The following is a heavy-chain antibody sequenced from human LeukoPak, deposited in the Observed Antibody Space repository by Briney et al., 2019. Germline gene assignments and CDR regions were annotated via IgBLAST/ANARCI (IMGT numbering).Heavy chain of an antibody. CDR2: IIPIFGTA. CDR3: ARDMYYGSGSYYNWFDP. J-gene: IGHJ5*02. D-gene: IGHD3-10*01. Sequence: SVKVSCKASGGTFSSYAISWVRQAPGQGLEWMGGIIPIFGTANYAQKFQGRVTITADESTSTAYMELSSLRSDDTAVYYCARDMYYGSGSYYNWFDPWGQGTLVTVSS. V-gene: IGHV1-69*13. CDR1: GGTFSSYA.